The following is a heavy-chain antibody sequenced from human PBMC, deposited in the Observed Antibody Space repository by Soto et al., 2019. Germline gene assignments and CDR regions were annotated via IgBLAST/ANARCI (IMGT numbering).Heavy chain of an antibody. D-gene: IGHD2-8*01. V-gene: IGHV1-18*01. Sequence: QVQVVQSRGEVKKPGASVKVSCKTSGYTFTNYGISWVRQAPGRGLEWLGWTSAYNGNTNYAQKFQGRVTMTTDTSTSTVYMELRSLRSDDTAVYYCARDSTNRPNFDYWGQGTLVTVSS. J-gene: IGHJ4*02. CDR3: ARDSTNRPNFDY. CDR1: GYTFTNYG. CDR2: TSAYNGNT.